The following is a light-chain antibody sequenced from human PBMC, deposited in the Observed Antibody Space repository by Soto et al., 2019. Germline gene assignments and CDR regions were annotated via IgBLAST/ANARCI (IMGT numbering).Light chain of an antibody. Sequence: EIVMTQSPATLSVSPGERATLSCGASQSVSTNYLAWYQLKPGQAPRLLIYGVSNRATGIPDRFSGSGSGTEFTLTISSLQSEDSAVYYCQQYNNWPVTFGGGTKVDIK. CDR1: QSVSTN. J-gene: IGKJ4*01. CDR2: GVS. CDR3: QQYNNWPVT. V-gene: IGKV3D-15*01.